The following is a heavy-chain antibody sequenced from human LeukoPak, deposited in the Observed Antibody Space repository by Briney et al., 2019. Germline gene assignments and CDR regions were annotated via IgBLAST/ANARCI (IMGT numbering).Heavy chain of an antibody. CDR2: ISAYNGNK. CDR3: ARVPGYCSSTSCYGGRNWFDP. Sequence: GASVKVSCKASGYTFTSYGISWVRQAPGQGLEWMGWISAYNGNKNYAQKHKGRVTMTTDTSTSTAYMELRSLRSDDTAVYYCARVPGYCSSTSCYGGRNWFDPWGQGTLVTVSS. V-gene: IGHV1-18*01. CDR1: GYTFTSYG. D-gene: IGHD2-2*01. J-gene: IGHJ5*02.